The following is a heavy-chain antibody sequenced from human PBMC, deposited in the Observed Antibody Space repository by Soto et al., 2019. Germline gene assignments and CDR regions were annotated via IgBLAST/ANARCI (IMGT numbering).Heavy chain of an antibody. V-gene: IGHV1-69*02. J-gene: IGHJ4*02. D-gene: IGHD2-15*01. CDR1: GGTFSSYT. CDR3: ARSPVAAATPYYFDY. CDR2: IIPILGIA. Sequence: GASVKVSCKASGGTFSSYTISWVRQAPGQGLEWMGRIIPILGIANYAQKFQGRVTITADKSTSTAYMELSSLRSEDTAVYYCARSPVAAATPYYFDYWGQGTLVTVLL.